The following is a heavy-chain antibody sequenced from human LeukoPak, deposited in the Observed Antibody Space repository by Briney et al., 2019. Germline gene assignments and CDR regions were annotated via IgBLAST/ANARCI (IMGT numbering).Heavy chain of an antibody. CDR2: INPNTGGT. D-gene: IGHD2-2*01. V-gene: IGHV1-2*06. J-gene: IGHJ4*02. CDR1: GYTFTAYN. CDR3: ARGLSVVVPAANLY. Sequence: GASVQVSCKASGYTFTAYNMHWARQAPGQGPEWMGRINPNTGGTNYALKFRGRVTMTRDTSISTAYMELSRLRSDDTAVYYCARGLSVVVPAANLYWGQGTLVTVSS.